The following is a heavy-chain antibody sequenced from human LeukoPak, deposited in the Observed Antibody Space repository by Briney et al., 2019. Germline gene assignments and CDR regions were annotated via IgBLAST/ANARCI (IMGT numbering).Heavy chain of an antibody. CDR1: GFCLSSYS. Sequence: PGGSLRLSCAASGFCLSSYSMNWVRQAPGKGLEWVSSISTDNSYIYYADSVKGRFTISRDNAKNSLYLQMNSLRAEDTAVYYCARDVSLDFWGQGTLVTVSS. CDR3: ARDVSLDF. J-gene: IGHJ4*02. CDR2: ISTDNSYI. V-gene: IGHV3-21*06.